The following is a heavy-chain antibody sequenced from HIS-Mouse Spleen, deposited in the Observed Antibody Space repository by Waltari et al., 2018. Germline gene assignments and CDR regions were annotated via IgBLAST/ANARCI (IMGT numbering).Heavy chain of an antibody. CDR3: ARGEQGGWYAEYFQH. Sequence: QVQLQQWGAGLLKPSETLSLTCAVYGGSFSGSYCSWILPPPGQGLEWIGEINHSGSTNYNPSLKSRVTISVDTSKNQFSLKLSSVTAADTAVYYCARGEQGGWYAEYFQHWGQGTLVTVSS. J-gene: IGHJ1*01. CDR1: GGSFSGSY. CDR2: INHSGST. D-gene: IGHD6-19*01. V-gene: IGHV4-34*01.